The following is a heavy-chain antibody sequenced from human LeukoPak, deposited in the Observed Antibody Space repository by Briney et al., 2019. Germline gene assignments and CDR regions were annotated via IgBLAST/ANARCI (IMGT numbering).Heavy chain of an antibody. J-gene: IGHJ5*02. D-gene: IGHD1-14*01. CDR1: GFTFRLYG. V-gene: IGHV3-30*18. CDR2: ISYDGTNK. Sequence: PGGSLRLSCAASGFTFRLYGMHWVRQTPGKGLEWVAVISYDGTNKYYEDSVKGRFTISRDNSKNTLYLQMNSLRPEDTAVYYCAKEEPLTKWFDPWGQVTLVTVSS. CDR3: AKEEPLTKWFDP.